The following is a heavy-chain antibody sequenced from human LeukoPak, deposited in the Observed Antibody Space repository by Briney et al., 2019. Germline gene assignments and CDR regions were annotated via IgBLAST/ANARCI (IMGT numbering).Heavy chain of an antibody. CDR1: GFTFSSYS. Sequence: GGSLRLSCAASGFTFSSYSMNWVRQAPGKGLEWVSSISSSGSYIYYADSVKGRFTISRDNAKNSLYLQMNSLRAEDTAVYYCARERSVTQDYWGRGILVTVSS. V-gene: IGHV3-21*01. J-gene: IGHJ4*02. CDR2: ISSSGSYI. CDR3: ARERSVTQDY. D-gene: IGHD4-23*01.